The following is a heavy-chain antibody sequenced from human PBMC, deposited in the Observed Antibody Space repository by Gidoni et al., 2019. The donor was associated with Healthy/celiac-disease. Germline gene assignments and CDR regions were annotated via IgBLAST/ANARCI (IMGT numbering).Heavy chain of an antibody. V-gene: IGHV3-23*01. CDR1: GFTFSSYA. CDR3: AKDDYYDSSGYYYRDYYYGMDV. D-gene: IGHD3-22*01. Sequence: PGGSLRLSCAASGFTFSSYAMSWVRQAPGKGLEWVSAISGSGGSTYYADSVKGRFTISRDNSRNTLYLQMNSLRAEDTAVYYCAKDDYYDSSGYYYRDYYYGMDVWGQGTTVTVSS. J-gene: IGHJ6*02. CDR2: ISGSGGST.